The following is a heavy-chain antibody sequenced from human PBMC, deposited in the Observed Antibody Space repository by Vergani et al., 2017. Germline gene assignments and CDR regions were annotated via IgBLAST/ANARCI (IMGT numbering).Heavy chain of an antibody. CDR3: ARRGYCSGGSCSLFDY. D-gene: IGHD2-15*01. CDR2: IYPGDSDT. J-gene: IGHJ4*02. V-gene: IGHV5-51*01. Sequence: EVQLVQSGAAVKKPGESLKISCKCSGYSFTTYWIGWVRQMPGKGLEWMGIIYPGDSDTRYSPSFQGQVTISADKSISTAYLQWSSLKASDTAMYYCARRGYCSGGSCSLFDYWGQGTLVTVSS. CDR1: GYSFTTYW.